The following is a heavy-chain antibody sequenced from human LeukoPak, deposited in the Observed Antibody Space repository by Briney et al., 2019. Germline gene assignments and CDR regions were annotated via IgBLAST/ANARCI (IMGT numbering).Heavy chain of an antibody. Sequence: GGSLRLSCAVSGFTFSGFWMSWSRQAPGKGLEWVASINSDGSEGYYADVVRGRFTISRDNAKNSLYLQIDSLRAEDTAVYYCARSSYSSSSSVWGQGTMVTVSS. V-gene: IGHV3-7*03. J-gene: IGHJ3*01. D-gene: IGHD6-6*01. CDR3: ARSSYSSSSSV. CDR1: GFTFSGFW. CDR2: INSDGSEG.